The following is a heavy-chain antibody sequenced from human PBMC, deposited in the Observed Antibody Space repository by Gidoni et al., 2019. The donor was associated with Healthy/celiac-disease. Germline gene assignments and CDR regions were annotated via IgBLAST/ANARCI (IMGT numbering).Heavy chain of an antibody. J-gene: IGHJ4*02. CDR3: AKDDFWSGYPKRYFDY. CDR1: GFTFSSYA. D-gene: IGHD3-3*01. Sequence: EVQLLESGGGLVQPGGCLRLSCAASGFTFSSYAMSWVRQAPGKGLEWVSAISGSGGSTYYADSVKGRFTISRDNSKNTLYLQMNSLRAEDTAVYYCAKDDFWSGYPKRYFDYWGQGTLVTVSS. CDR2: ISGSGGST. V-gene: IGHV3-23*01.